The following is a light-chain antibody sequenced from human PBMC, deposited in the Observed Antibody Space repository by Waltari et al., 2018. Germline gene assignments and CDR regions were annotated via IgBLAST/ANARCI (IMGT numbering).Light chain of an antibody. V-gene: IGLV2-23*02. CDR2: EVT. J-gene: IGLJ1*01. Sequence: QSDLTQPASVSGYPGQSVTISCTGSSSNLGSYNFVSWYQQHPDKAPQLIISEVTRRPSGVSNRFSGSKSGNTASLTISGLQPEDEAEYFCCSYTLGGSYYVFGTGTKVAVL. CDR3: CSYTLGGSYYV. CDR1: SSNLGSYNF.